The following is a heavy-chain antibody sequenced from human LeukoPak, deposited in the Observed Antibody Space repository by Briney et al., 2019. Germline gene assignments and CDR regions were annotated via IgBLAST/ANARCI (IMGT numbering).Heavy chain of an antibody. CDR2: INPNSGGT. CDR1: GYTFINYY. CDR3: AREALTVTTVGHDAFDI. Sequence: ASVKVSCKASGYTFINYYLHWVRQAPGQGLEWMGWINPNSGGTNYAQKFQGRVTMTRDTSISTAYMELSRLRSDDTAVYYCAREALTVTTVGHDAFDIWGQGTMVTVSS. V-gene: IGHV1-2*02. J-gene: IGHJ3*02. D-gene: IGHD4-17*01.